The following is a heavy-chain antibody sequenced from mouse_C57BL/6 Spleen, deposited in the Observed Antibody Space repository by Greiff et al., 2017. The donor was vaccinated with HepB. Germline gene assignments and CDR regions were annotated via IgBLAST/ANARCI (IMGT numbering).Heavy chain of an antibody. J-gene: IGHJ4*01. CDR2: IDPSDSET. CDR3: GRLDAMDY. V-gene: IGHV1-52*01. CDR1: GYTFTSYW. Sequence: QVQLQQPGAELVRPGSSVKLSCKASGYTFTSYWMHWVKQMPIQGLEWIGNIDPSDSETNYNQKFKDKATITVDKSSSTAYVQRSSLTSECSAVYCCGRLDAMDYWGQGTSVTVSS.